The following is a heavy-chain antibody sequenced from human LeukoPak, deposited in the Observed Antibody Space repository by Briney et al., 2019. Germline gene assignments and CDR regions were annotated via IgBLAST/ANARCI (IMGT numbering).Heavy chain of an antibody. V-gene: IGHV3-30*02. J-gene: IGHJ6*02. CDR3: AKDVAYSYYYDSSGSGGRYYGMDV. CDR2: IWYDGSNK. CDR1: GFIFSNYG. Sequence: GGSLRLSCAASGFIFSNYGMNWVRQAPGKGLEWVAVIWYDGSNKYYADSVKGRFTVSRDNSKNTLYLQMNSLRAEDTAVYYCAKDVAYSYYYDSSGSGGRYYGMDVWGQGTTVTVSS. D-gene: IGHD3-22*01.